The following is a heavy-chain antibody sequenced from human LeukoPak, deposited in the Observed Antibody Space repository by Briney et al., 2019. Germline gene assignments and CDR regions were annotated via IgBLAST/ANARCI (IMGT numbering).Heavy chain of an antibody. J-gene: IGHJ4*02. CDR2: IYTSGST. Sequence: SETLSLTCTVSGGSISSGSYYWSWIRQPAGKGLEWIGRIYTSGSTNYNPSLKSRVTISVDTSKNQFSLKLSSVTAADTAVYYCARDGAGSYLYYFDYWGQGTLVTVSS. CDR1: GGSISSGSYY. D-gene: IGHD3-10*01. CDR3: ARDGAGSYLYYFDY. V-gene: IGHV4-61*02.